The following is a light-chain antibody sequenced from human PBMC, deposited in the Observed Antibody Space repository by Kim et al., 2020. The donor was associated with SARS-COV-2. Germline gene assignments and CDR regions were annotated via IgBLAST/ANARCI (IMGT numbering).Light chain of an antibody. Sequence: SYELTQPPSVSVAPGKTARIICGGNNIGSKSVHWYQQKPGQAPVLVIYYDSDRPSGIPERFSGSNSGNTATLTISRVEAGDEADNYCQVWDSSSDHRVFG. CDR1: NIGSKS. J-gene: IGLJ1*01. CDR3: QVWDSSSDHRV. V-gene: IGLV3-21*04. CDR2: YDS.